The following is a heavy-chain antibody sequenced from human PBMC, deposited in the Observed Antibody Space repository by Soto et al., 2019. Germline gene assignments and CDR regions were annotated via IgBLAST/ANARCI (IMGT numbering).Heavy chain of an antibody. CDR2: ISAYTGNT. V-gene: IGHV1-18*01. Sequence: QVQLVQSGAEVKKPGASVKVSCKASGYTFSSYHISWVRQAPGQGLEWMGWISAYTGNTNYAQKLKGRVTMTTDTSTGTAYRWLRSLSSDDTAVYYCARNDPPTDNWGQGTLVTGSS. D-gene: IGHD3-16*01. CDR3: ARNDPPTDN. CDR1: GYTFSSYH. J-gene: IGHJ4*02.